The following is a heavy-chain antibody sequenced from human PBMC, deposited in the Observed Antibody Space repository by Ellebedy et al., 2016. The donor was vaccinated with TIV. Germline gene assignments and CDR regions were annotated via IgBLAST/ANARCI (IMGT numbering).Heavy chain of an antibody. CDR3: ATGGRGDPGVRGVTTLDY. CDR1: GYTFTSYG. CDR2: ISAYNGNT. D-gene: IGHD3-10*01. V-gene: IGHV1-18*04. J-gene: IGHJ4*02. Sequence: AASVKVSCKASGYTFTSYGISWVRQAPGQGLEWMGWISAYNGNTNYAQKLQGRVTMTTDTSTSTAYMELSSLRSEDTAFYYCATGGRGDPGVRGVTTLDYWGQGTLVTVSS.